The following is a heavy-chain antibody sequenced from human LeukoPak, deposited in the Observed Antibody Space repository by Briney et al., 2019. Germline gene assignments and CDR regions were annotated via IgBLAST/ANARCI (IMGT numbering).Heavy chain of an antibody. V-gene: IGHV4-38-2*02. CDR3: AGKYYYDTSGYFYVDW. J-gene: IGHJ4*02. CDR2: IHHSGST. D-gene: IGHD3-22*01. CDR1: GQSINSGYY. Sequence: PSETLSLTCTVSGQSINSGYYWGWIRQPPGKVLEWIGSIHHSGSTYYNPYLQSRVTISLDTSKNQFSLKLTSVTAADTAVYYCAGKYYYDTSGYFYVDWWGQGTLVTVPS.